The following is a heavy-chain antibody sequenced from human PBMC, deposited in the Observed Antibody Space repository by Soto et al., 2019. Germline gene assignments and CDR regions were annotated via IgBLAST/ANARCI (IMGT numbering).Heavy chain of an antibody. Sequence: QVQLQQWGAGLLKPSETLSLTGAGYGGSFSGYYWSWIRQPPGKGLEWIGEINHRGSTNYNPSLKSRVTIARDPSTNQFSRKLSYVTAADTAVYYCEIGNYATVTRKPFAYWDQGTLVPVSS. CDR2: INHRGST. J-gene: IGHJ4*02. CDR1: GGSFSGYY. CDR3: EIGNYATVTRKPFAY. V-gene: IGHV4-34*01. D-gene: IGHD4-17*01.